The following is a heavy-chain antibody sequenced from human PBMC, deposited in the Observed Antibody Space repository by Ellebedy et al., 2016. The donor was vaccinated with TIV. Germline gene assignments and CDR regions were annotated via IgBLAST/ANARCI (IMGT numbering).Heavy chain of an antibody. CDR1: GFTVSTNY. J-gene: IGHJ6*02. CDR2: IWYDGSNK. D-gene: IGHD5-12*01. V-gene: IGHV3-33*08. Sequence: PGGSLRLSCAASGFTVSTNYMTWVRQAPGKGLEWVAVIWYDGSNKYYADSVKGRFTISRDNSKNTLYLQMNSLSAEDTAVYYCARDLPDIVATNRVGYGMDVWGQGTTVTVSS. CDR3: ARDLPDIVATNRVGYGMDV.